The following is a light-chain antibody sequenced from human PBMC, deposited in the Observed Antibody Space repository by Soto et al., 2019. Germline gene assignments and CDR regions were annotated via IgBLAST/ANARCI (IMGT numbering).Light chain of an antibody. CDR3: QPSYSTPRT. Sequence: DIQMTQSPSSLSASVGDRVTITCRASQGISSYLNWYQQKPGKAPKLLIYAASSLQSGVPSRFSGSGSGTDFTLTISSLQPEDFATYYCQPSYSTPRTFGQGTKVEIK. V-gene: IGKV1-39*01. CDR1: QGISSY. CDR2: AAS. J-gene: IGKJ1*01.